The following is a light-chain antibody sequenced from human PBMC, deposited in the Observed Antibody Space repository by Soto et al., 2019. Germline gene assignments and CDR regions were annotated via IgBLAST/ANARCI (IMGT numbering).Light chain of an antibody. CDR2: DVS. V-gene: IGLV2-11*01. CDR3: CLYAVTFYV. J-gene: IGLJ1*01. CDR1: SSDVGTYDF. Sequence: QSVLTQPRSVSGSPGQSVTISCTGTSSDVGTYDFVSWYQQHPGKAPRLMIFDVSERPSGVPDRFSGSKSGNTVSLTISGLQAEDEADYYCCLYAVTFYVFGTGTKVTVL.